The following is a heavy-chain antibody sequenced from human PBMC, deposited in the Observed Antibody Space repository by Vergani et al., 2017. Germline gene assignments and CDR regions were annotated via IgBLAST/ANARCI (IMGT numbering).Heavy chain of an antibody. CDR2: ISGSGGST. D-gene: IGHD3-3*01. CDR1: GFTFSSYA. Sequence: EVQLLESGGGLVQPGGSLRLSCAASGFTFSSYAMSWVRQAPGKGLEWVSAISGSGGSTYYADSVKGRFTISRDNSKNTLYLQMNSLRAEDTAVYYCAKELRYDVWSGYYGPLDYWNQGTLVTVSS. V-gene: IGHV3-23*01. CDR3: AKELRYDVWSGYYGPLDY. J-gene: IGHJ4*02.